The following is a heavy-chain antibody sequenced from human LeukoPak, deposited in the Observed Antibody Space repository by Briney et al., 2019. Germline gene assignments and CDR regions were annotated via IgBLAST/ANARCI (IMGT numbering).Heavy chain of an antibody. J-gene: IGHJ3*02. CDR2: INPRGGST. D-gene: IGHD2-15*01. CDR3: ARESGVVVVAAIDNAFDI. CDR1: VYTFTSYY. V-gene: IGHV1-46*03. Sequence: GASVKVSCKASVYTFTSYYMHWVRQAPGQGLEWMGIINPRGGSTSYAQKFQGRVTMTRDTSTSTVYMELSSLRSEDTAVYYCARESGVVVVAAIDNAFDIWGQGTMVTVSS.